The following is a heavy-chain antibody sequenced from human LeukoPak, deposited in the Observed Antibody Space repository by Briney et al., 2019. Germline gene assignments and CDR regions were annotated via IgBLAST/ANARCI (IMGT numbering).Heavy chain of an antibody. D-gene: IGHD1-20*01. CDR2: ISWNSGTI. Sequence: PGRSLRLSCAASGFTFDDYAMHWVRQAPGKGLEWVSGISWNSGTIGYADSVKGRFTISRNNAKNSLYLQMNSLRAEDKALYYCAKATGYNWKGASDHWGQGTLVTVSS. V-gene: IGHV3-9*01. CDR3: AKATGYNWKGASDH. CDR1: GFTFDDYA. J-gene: IGHJ4*01.